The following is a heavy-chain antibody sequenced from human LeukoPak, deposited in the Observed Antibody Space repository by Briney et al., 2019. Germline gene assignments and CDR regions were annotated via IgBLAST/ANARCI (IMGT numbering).Heavy chain of an antibody. CDR3: ARHRYNWFDP. CDR1: GGSFSGYY. J-gene: IGHJ5*02. CDR2: INHSGST. V-gene: IGHV4-34*01. Sequence: SETLSLTCAVYGGSFSGYYWSWIRQPPGKGLEWIGEINHSGSTNYNPSLKSRVTISVDTPKNQFSLKLSSVTAADTAVYYCARHRYNWFDPWGQGTLVTVSS.